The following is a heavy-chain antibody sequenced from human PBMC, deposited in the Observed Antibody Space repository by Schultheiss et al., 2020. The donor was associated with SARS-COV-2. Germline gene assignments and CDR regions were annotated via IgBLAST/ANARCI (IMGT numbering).Heavy chain of an antibody. J-gene: IGHJ6*02. Sequence: GESLKISCAASGFTFSSYGMHWVRQAPGKGLEWVAVISYDGSNKYYADSVKGRFTISRDNSKNTLYLQMNSLRAEDTAVYYCANLATDSYLSQLAARPTIYYYGMDVWGQGTTVTVSS. V-gene: IGHV3-30*18. D-gene: IGHD6-6*01. CDR2: ISYDGSNK. CDR3: ANLATDSYLSQLAARPTIYYYGMDV. CDR1: GFTFSSYG.